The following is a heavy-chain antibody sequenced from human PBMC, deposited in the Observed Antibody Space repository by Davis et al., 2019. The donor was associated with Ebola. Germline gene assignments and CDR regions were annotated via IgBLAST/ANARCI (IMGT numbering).Heavy chain of an antibody. CDR2: IRSKANSYAT. J-gene: IGHJ5*02. V-gene: IGHV3-73*01. CDR1: GFTFSGSA. Sequence: GESLKISCAASGFTFSGSAMHWVRQASGKGLEWVGRIRSKANSYATAYAASVKGRFTISRDDSKNTAYLQMNSLKTEDTAVYYCAREDSYGLNWFDPWGQGTLVTVSS. CDR3: AREDSYGLNWFDP. D-gene: IGHD5-18*01.